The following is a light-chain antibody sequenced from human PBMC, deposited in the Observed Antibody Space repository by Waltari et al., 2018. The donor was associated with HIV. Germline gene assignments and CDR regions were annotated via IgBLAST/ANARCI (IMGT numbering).Light chain of an antibody. J-gene: IGLJ2*01. CDR2: EFN. V-gene: IGLV2-14*01. CDR1: SYNRGGFTY. Sequence: QSALTQPASVSGSPGQSITISCVASSYNRGGFTYGSWFQQHPGKAPKVIIYEFNNRPSGVSLRFSGSKSGNTASLTISGLQIEDEADYYCSSNTDTSTALFGGGTKLSVL. CDR3: SSNTDTSTAL.